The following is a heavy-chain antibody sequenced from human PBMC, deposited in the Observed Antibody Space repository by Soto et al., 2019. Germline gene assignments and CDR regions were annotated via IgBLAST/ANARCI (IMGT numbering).Heavy chain of an antibody. J-gene: IGHJ3*01. CDR3: AKARPSGGYYYVEALDV. CDR1: GFTFSSYE. V-gene: IGHV3-23*04. D-gene: IGHD3-22*01. CDR2: ISGSGDST. Sequence: VQLVESGGGLVQPGGSLRLSCAASGFTFSSYEMNWVRQAPGKGLEWVSVISGSGDSTYYADSVKGRFSISRDESTNTLYLQVSSLRAEDTAVYYCAKARPSGGYYYVEALDVWGQGTMVTVSS.